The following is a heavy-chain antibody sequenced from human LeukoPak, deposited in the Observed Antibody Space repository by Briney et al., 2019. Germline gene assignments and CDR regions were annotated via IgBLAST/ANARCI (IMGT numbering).Heavy chain of an antibody. CDR2: FDPEDGET. Sequence: ASVKVSCKVSGYTLTELSMHWVRPAPGKGLEWMGGFDPEDGETIYAQKFRGRVTMTEDTSTDTAYMELSSLRSEGTAVYYCATELELRLGELPYWGQGTLVTVSS. J-gene: IGHJ4*02. CDR3: ATELELRLGELPY. CDR1: GYTLTELS. V-gene: IGHV1-24*01. D-gene: IGHD3-16*01.